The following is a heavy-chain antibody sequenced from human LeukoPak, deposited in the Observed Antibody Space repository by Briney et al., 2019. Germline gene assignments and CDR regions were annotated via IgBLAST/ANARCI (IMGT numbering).Heavy chain of an antibody. Sequence: ASVKVSCKASGYTFTGYYVHWVRQAPGQGLEWMGWINPNSGGTNYAQKFQGRVTMTRDTSISTAYMELSRLRSDDTAVYYCARGGELRYFDWLSPFDYWGQGTLVTVSS. J-gene: IGHJ4*02. V-gene: IGHV1-2*02. D-gene: IGHD3-9*01. CDR2: INPNSGGT. CDR3: ARGGELRYFDWLSPFDY. CDR1: GYTFTGYY.